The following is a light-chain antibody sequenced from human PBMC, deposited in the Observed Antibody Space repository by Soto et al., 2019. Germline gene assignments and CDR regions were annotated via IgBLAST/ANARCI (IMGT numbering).Light chain of an antibody. CDR2: GAS. V-gene: IGKV3-20*01. J-gene: IGKJ1*01. CDR1: QSVSSSY. CDR3: LQYHNLWA. Sequence: EIVLTQSPGTLSLSPGERATLSCRASQSVSSSYLAWCQQKPGQAPRLLIYGASSRATGIPDRFSGSGSGTEFTLTISSLQSEDFTVYSCLQYHNLWAFGQGTKVDIK.